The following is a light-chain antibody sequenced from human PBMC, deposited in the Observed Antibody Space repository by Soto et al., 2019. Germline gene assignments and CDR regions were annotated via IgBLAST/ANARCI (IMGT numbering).Light chain of an antibody. J-gene: IGLJ7*01. Sequence: QSVLTQPPSASGTPGQGVTISCSGSSSNFGSYTVNWYQQLPGTAPKLLVYGNNHRPSGVPDRFSGSKSGTSASLAISGLQSVDEADYYCAAWDDSLSGVLFGGGTQLTVL. CDR2: GNN. V-gene: IGLV1-44*01. CDR1: SSNFGSYT. CDR3: AAWDDSLSGVL.